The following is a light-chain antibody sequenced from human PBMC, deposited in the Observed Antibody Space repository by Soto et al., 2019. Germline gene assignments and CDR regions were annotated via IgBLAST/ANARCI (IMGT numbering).Light chain of an antibody. CDR1: QSVGSN. CDR2: GAS. V-gene: IGKV3-15*01. CDR3: QQYNNWPTWT. J-gene: IGKJ1*01. Sequence: EIVLTQSPGTLPLSPGERATLYCRASQSVGSNYLAWYQQKPGQAPRLLIYGASTRATGIPARFSGSGSGTEFTLTISSLQSEDFAVYYCQQYNNWPTWTFGQGTKVDIK.